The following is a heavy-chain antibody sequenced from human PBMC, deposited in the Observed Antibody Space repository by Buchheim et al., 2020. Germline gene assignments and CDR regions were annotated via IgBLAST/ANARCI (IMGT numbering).Heavy chain of an antibody. CDR3: ARGQFSGIVYGMDV. CDR2: IWYDGSNK. D-gene: IGHD3-10*01. Sequence: QVQLVESGGGVVQPGRSLRLSCAASGFTFSSYGMHWVRQAPGKGLEWVAVIWYDGSNKYYADSVKGRFTISRDNSKNTLYLQMNSLRAEDTAVYYCARGQFSGIVYGMDVWGQGTT. V-gene: IGHV3-33*01. J-gene: IGHJ6*02. CDR1: GFTFSSYG.